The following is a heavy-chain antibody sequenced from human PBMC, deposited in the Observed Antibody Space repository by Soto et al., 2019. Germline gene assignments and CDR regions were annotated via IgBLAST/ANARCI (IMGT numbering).Heavy chain of an antibody. CDR2: VYFSGST. CDR3: ARWRVNIMEAAFDI. J-gene: IGHJ3*02. Sequence: PSETLSLTCTVSGCSISGYYWTWIRRPPGKRLEWIGYVYFSGSTNYNPSLKSRVTISLDRSRSQFSLRLNSVTAADTAVYYCARWRVNIMEAAFDIWGQGTMVTVSS. V-gene: IGHV4-59*01. CDR1: GCSISGYY. D-gene: IGHD3-16*01.